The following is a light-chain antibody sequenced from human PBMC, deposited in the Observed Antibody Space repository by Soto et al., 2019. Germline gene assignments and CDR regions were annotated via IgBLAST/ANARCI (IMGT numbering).Light chain of an antibody. CDR1: QTVGDN. CDR2: GAS. CDR3: QQYNNWPLGT. J-gene: IGKJ1*01. V-gene: IGKV3-15*01. Sequence: ETAMTQSPVTLSVSPGERATLSCRASQTVGDNVAWYRQKPGQPPSLLIYGASTRAPGVPARFSGSGSGTDFILTISSLQSEDFGFYYCQQYNNWPLGTFGQGTRVDI.